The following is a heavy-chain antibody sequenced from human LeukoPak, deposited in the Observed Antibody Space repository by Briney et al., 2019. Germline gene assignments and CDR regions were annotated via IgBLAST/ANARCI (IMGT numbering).Heavy chain of an antibody. D-gene: IGHD1-26*01. CDR3: AKDRGIVGAIQYYFDY. Sequence: GGSLRLSCAASGFTFSDYGMSWVRQAPGKGLEWVSTISGRGGGTYSADSVKGRFTISRDNSKNTVYLQMNSLRAEDTAVYYCAKDRGIVGAIQYYFDYWGQGTLVTVSS. CDR2: ISGRGGGT. J-gene: IGHJ4*02. V-gene: IGHV3-23*01. CDR1: GFTFSDYG.